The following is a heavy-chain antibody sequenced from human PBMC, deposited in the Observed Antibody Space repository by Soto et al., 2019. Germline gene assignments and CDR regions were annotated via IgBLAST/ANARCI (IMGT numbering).Heavy chain of an antibody. V-gene: IGHV1-69*13. Sequence: SVKVSCKASGVTFSSYAISWVRQAPGQGHEWMGGIIPIFGTANYAQKFQGRVTITADESTSTAYMELSSLRSEDTAVYYCARDSTPGDYYYYYGMDVWGQGTTVTVSS. D-gene: IGHD3-10*01. CDR2: IIPIFGTA. CDR1: GVTFSSYA. J-gene: IGHJ6*02. CDR3: ARDSTPGDYYYYYGMDV.